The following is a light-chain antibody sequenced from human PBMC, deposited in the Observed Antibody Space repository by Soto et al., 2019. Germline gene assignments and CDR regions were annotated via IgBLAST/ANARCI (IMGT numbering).Light chain of an antibody. CDR3: QQYTSYPYT. J-gene: IGKJ2*01. CDR2: QAS. Sequence: DIQMTQSPSTLSASVGDRVTITCRASQSISSWLAWYQQKPGKAPKVLIYQASYLESGVPSRFSGSGSGTEFTLTLSSLQPDDFATYYCQQYTSYPYTFGQGTKLEIK. V-gene: IGKV1-5*03. CDR1: QSISSW.